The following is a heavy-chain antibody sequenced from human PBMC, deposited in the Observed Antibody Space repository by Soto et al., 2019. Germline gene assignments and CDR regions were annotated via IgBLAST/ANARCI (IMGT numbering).Heavy chain of an antibody. CDR2: IKFDGSEK. CDR1: GFTFSDYW. J-gene: IGHJ4*02. Sequence: LRLSFEASGFTFSDYWMSWVRQAPGKGPEWVANIKFDGSEKQYVDSVRGRFTISRDNSRNSLFLQMNSLRAGDTAVYYCVKDGGYCSSSTCYSPRNHYFDSWGQGTLVTVSS. D-gene: IGHD2-2*01. V-gene: IGHV3-7*03. CDR3: VKDGGYCSSSTCYSPRNHYFDS.